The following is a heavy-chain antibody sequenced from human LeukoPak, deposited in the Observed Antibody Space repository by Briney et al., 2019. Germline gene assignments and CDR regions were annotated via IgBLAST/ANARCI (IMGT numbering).Heavy chain of an antibody. D-gene: IGHD6-13*01. CDR2: IHYSGTT. CDR3: ARCFRQQPYYFDY. V-gene: IGHV4-59*01. Sequence: SETLSLTCTVSGGSISTYYWSWIRQPPGKGLEWIGYIHYSGTTNHNPSLKSRVTISLDTSKTQFSLKLSSVTAADTAVYYCARCFRQQPYYFDYWGQGTLVTVSS. J-gene: IGHJ4*02. CDR1: GGSISTYY.